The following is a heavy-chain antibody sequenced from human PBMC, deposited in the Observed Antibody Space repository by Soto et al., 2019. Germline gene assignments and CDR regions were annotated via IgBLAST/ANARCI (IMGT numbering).Heavy chain of an antibody. V-gene: IGHV3-23*01. CDR1: GFTFSSYA. CDR3: AKDHGIYGPNWIDS. D-gene: IGHD3-10*01. J-gene: IGHJ5*01. Sequence: EVQLLESGGGLVQPGGSLRLSCAASGFTFSSYAMSWVRQTPGKGLEWVSTLSGSGGTTYYADSVKGQFTISRDNSKSTLYLQMNSLRAEDTAVYYCAKDHGIYGPNWIDSWGQRTLVTVSS. CDR2: LSGSGGTT.